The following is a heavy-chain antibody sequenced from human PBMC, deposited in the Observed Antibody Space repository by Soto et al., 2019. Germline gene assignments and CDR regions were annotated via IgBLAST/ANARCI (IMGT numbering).Heavy chain of an antibody. J-gene: IGHJ6*02. CDR3: PRDTDYGDYIRLPNPDYGMDV. CDR1: RDTFHSDA. CDR2: IIPIFGTA. V-gene: IGHV1-69*06. D-gene: IGHD4-17*01. Sequence: SLKDSGKASRDTFHSDAISGVRQAPGQGIGCMGGIIPIFGTANYAQKFRGRVTITADKSTSTAYMELSSLRSEDTAVYECPRDTDYGDYIRLPNPDYGMDVWGQGTTVTVS.